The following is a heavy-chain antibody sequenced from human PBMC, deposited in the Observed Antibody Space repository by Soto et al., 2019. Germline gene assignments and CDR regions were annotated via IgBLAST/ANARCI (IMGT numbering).Heavy chain of an antibody. V-gene: IGHV4-34*01. CDR1: GGSFSGYY. CDR2: INHSGST. Sequence: SETLSLTCAVYGGSFSGYYWSWIRQPPGKGLEWIGEINHSGSTNYNPSLKSRVTISVDTSKNQFSLKLSSVTAADTAVYYCARGMAYYYGSGSYYNPYYFDYWGQGTLVTVSS. D-gene: IGHD3-10*01. CDR3: ARGMAYYYGSGSYYNPYYFDY. J-gene: IGHJ4*02.